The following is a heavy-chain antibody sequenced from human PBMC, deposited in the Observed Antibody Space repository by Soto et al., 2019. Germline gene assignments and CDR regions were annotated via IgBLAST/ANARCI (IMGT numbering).Heavy chain of an antibody. D-gene: IGHD5-18*01. Sequence: GGSLRLSCAASGFTFSRYWMNWVRQAPGKGLEWVANIKQDGTEKNYVDSVKGRFTISRDDARNSLYLQMDSLRAEDTAVYFCARGDTPMITGMDSFDIWGQGTMVTVSS. CDR1: GFTFSRYW. CDR2: IKQDGTEK. J-gene: IGHJ3*02. CDR3: ARGDTPMITGMDSFDI. V-gene: IGHV3-7*01.